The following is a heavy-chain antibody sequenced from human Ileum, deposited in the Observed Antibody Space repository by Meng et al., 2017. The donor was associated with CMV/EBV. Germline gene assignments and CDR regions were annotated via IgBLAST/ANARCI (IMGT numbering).Heavy chain of an antibody. CDR3: ARAYDGSGRYYYYYGMDV. CDR1: GFTFEEYG. D-gene: IGHD3-10*01. CDR2: INWNGGST. J-gene: IGHJ6*02. V-gene: IGHV3-20*01. Sequence: GESLKISWAASGFTFEEYGMSWVRQGPGKGLEWVSGINWNGGSTGYADSVKGRFTISRDNAKNSLYLQMDSLRAEDTALYHCARAYDGSGRYYYYYGMDVWGQGTTVTVSS.